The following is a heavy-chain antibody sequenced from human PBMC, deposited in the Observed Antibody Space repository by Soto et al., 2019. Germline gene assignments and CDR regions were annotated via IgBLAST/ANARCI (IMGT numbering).Heavy chain of an antibody. CDR3: VKDSHYDSSVC. CDR1: GFTFRSSP. Sequence: GGSLRLSCAVSGFTFRSSPTSWVRRAPGKGLEWVSGISAFGGSTDYADSVKGRFTISRDNSKNTLSLQMNSLRAEDTAVYYCVKDSHYDSSVCWGQGTLVTVSS. D-gene: IGHD3-22*01. V-gene: IGHV3-23*01. J-gene: IGHJ4*02. CDR2: ISAFGGST.